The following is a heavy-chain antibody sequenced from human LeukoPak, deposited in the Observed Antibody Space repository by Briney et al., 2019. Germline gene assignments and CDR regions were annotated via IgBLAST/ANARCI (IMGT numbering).Heavy chain of an antibody. Sequence: PGGSLRLSCSAAGFIFSNNWMTWVRQVPKKGLEWVDNIKQDGSEKYYVDSVKGRFTISRDNAKKSLYLQMNSLRAEDTAVYFCARDMIILQSWGQGTLVTVSS. CDR2: IKQDGSEK. CDR3: ARDMIILQS. J-gene: IGHJ5*02. D-gene: IGHD3-16*01. CDR1: GFIFSNNW. V-gene: IGHV3-7*04.